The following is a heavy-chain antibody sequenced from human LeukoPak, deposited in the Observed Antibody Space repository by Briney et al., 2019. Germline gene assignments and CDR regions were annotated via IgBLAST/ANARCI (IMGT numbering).Heavy chain of an antibody. CDR1: GGSFSGYY. CDR2: INHSGST. Sequence: PSETLSLTCAVYGGSFSGYYWSWIRQPPGKGLEWIGEINHSGSTNYNPSLKSRVTISVDTSKNQFSLKLSSVTAADTAVYYCARGGITGGDVWGQGTTVTVPS. D-gene: IGHD1-14*01. J-gene: IGHJ6*02. CDR3: ARGGITGGDV. V-gene: IGHV4-34*01.